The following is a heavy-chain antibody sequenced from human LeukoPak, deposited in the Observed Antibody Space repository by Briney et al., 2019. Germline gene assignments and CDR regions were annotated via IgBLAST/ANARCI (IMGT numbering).Heavy chain of an antibody. CDR1: GFTFSIYS. J-gene: IGHJ4*02. D-gene: IGHD3-22*01. CDR3: ARDYDSSGFYDY. Sequence: PGGSLRLSCAASGFTFSIYSMNWVRQAPGKGLEWVSSISSSSSNIYYADSVKGRFTISSDNAKNSLYLQMNSLRAEDTAVYYCARDYDSSGFYDYWGQGTLVTVSS. V-gene: IGHV3-21*01. CDR2: ISSSSSNI.